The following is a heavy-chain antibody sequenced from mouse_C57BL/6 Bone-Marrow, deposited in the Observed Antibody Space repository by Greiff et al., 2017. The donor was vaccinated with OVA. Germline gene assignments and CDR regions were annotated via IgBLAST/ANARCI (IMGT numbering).Heavy chain of an antibody. V-gene: IGHV1-26*01. CDR3: ARDRDYYGSSYVGYFDY. D-gene: IGHD1-1*01. CDR1: GYTFTDYY. J-gene: IGHJ2*01. Sequence: EVQLQQSGPELVKPGASVKISCKASGYTFTDYYMNWVKQSHGKSLEWIGDINPNNGGTSYNQKFKGKATLTVDKSSSTAYMELRSLTSEDSAVYYCARDRDYYGSSYVGYFDYWGQGTTLTVSS. CDR2: INPNNGGT.